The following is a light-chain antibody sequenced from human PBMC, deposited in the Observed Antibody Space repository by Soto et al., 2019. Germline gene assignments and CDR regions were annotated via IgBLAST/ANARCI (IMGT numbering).Light chain of an antibody. V-gene: IGKV1-5*03. CDR3: QQYNSYPWT. Sequence: DIQMTPSPSTLSASVGDRVTITCRASQSISSRLAWYQQKPGKAPKLLIYKTSSLESGVPSRFSGSGSGTEFTLTISSLQPDDFATYYCQQYNSYPWTFGQGTKVDIK. CDR1: QSISSR. CDR2: KTS. J-gene: IGKJ1*01.